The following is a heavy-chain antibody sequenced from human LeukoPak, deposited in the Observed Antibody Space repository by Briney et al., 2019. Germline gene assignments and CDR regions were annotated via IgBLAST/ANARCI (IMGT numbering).Heavy chain of an antibody. CDR2: ISSSSSYI. CDR3: AKASRFGYSYGPREYFYYMDV. V-gene: IGHV3-21*01. Sequence: GGSLRLSCAASGFTFSSYSMNWVRQAPGKGLEWVSSISSSSSYIYYADSVKGRFTISRDNSKNTLYLQMNSLRAEDTAVYYCAKASRFGYSYGPREYFYYMDVWGKGTTVTISS. CDR1: GFTFSSYS. J-gene: IGHJ6*03. D-gene: IGHD5-18*01.